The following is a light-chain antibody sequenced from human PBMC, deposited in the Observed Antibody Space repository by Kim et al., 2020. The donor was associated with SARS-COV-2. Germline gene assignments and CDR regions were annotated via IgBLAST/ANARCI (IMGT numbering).Light chain of an antibody. Sequence: LEQTVRLTCQGDSLRNYYATWYQQRPGQAPVRVLYGKYNRPSGIPNRFSGSASGNTASLTIAGAQAEDEADYYCNSRDSSGDHVVFGGGTQLTVL. CDR1: SLRNYY. CDR2: GKY. V-gene: IGLV3-19*01. CDR3: NSRDSSGDHVV. J-gene: IGLJ3*02.